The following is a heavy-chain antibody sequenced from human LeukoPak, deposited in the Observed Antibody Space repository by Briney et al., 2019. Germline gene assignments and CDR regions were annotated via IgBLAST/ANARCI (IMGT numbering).Heavy chain of an antibody. CDR3: ARELAY. CDR2: ISGSSSTI. Sequence: PGGSLSLSCVASGFAFSSFTMNWVRQAPGKGLEWVSYISGSSSTIYYADSVKGRFTISRDNAKNSLFLQMNSLRAEDTAVYYCARELAYWGQGTLVTVSS. D-gene: IGHD6-6*01. CDR1: GFAFSSFT. V-gene: IGHV3-48*01. J-gene: IGHJ4*02.